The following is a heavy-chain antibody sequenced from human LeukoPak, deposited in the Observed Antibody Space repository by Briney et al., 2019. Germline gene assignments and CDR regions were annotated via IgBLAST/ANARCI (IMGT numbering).Heavy chain of an antibody. CDR1: GGSISSGSYN. V-gene: IGHV4-61*02. D-gene: IGHD6-13*01. CDR3: ARMYSSSRYDSLYYYYYMDV. Sequence: SETLSLTCTVSGGSISSGSYNWSWIRQPAGKGLEWIGRICTSGSTNYNPSLKSRVTISVDTSKNQFSLKLSSVTAADTAVYYCARMYSSSRYDSLYYYYYMDVWGKGTTVTISS. J-gene: IGHJ6*03. CDR2: ICTSGST.